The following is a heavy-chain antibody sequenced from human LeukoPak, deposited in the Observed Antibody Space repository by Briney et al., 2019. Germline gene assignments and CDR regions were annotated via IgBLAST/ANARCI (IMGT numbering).Heavy chain of an antibody. J-gene: IGHJ4*02. CDR2: IYTSGST. CDR1: GGSISSYY. CDR3: ARSHGGSYYDY. Sequence: SETLSLTCTVSGGSISSYYWSWIRQPPGKGLEWIGYIYTSGSTNYNPSLKSRVTISVDTSKNQFSLKLSSLTAADTAVYYCARSHGGSYYDYWGQGTLVTVSS. D-gene: IGHD1-26*01. V-gene: IGHV4-4*09.